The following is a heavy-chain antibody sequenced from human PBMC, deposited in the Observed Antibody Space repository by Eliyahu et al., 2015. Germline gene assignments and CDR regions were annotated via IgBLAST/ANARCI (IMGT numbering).Heavy chain of an antibody. CDR3: TRGTGDGFGDGLQYFDWFY. Sequence: QVQLVQSGAEVKRPGSSVKVSCKAXGGTFSTXAXSWVRQAPGQGLEWMGGSIPIFGTANYAQNFQGRVTITADESRSTAYMELRSLRSEDTAVYYCTRGTGDGFGDGLQYFDWFYWGQGTLVTVSS. V-gene: IGHV1-69*01. CDR2: SIPIFGTA. J-gene: IGHJ4*02. CDR1: GGTFSTXA. D-gene: IGHD3-9*01.